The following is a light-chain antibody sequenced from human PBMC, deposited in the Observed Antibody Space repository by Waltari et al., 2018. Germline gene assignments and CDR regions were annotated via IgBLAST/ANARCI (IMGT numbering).Light chain of an antibody. Sequence: DIQVTQSPSTLSASVADRVTIPFRASQSIVVWLAWYQQKPGKAPRLLIYKASYLESGVPSRFSGSASGTAFTLTISSLQADDFATYYCLQYNSYPWTFGQGTTVEIK. CDR3: LQYNSYPWT. CDR1: QSIVVW. J-gene: IGKJ1*01. V-gene: IGKV1-5*03. CDR2: KAS.